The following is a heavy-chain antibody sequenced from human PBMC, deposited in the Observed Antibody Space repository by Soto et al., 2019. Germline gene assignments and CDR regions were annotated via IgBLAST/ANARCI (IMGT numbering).Heavy chain of an antibody. CDR2: IIPIFGTA. Sequence: GASVKVSCKASGGTFSSYAISWVRQAPGQGLEWMGGIIPIFGTANYAQKFQGRVTITADESTSTAYMELSSLRSEDTAVYYCARRFLEGLSSGPHAFDIWDQATMITVS. J-gene: IGHJ3*02. CDR1: GGTFSSYA. D-gene: IGHD3-3*01. V-gene: IGHV1-69*13. CDR3: ARRFLEGLSSGPHAFDI.